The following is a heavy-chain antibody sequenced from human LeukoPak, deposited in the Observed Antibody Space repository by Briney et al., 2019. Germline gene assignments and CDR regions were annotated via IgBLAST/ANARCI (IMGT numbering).Heavy chain of an antibody. CDR2: ISGSGGST. V-gene: IGHV3-23*01. J-gene: IGHJ4*02. CDR1: GFTFSSYA. D-gene: IGHD2-2*01. Sequence: GGSLRLSCAASGFTFSSYAMSWVRQAPGKGLEWVSGISGSGGSTYYADSVKGRFTISRDNSKNTLYLQMNSLRAEDTAVYYCARGWLGVPALDYWGQGTLVTVSS. CDR3: ARGWLGVPALDY.